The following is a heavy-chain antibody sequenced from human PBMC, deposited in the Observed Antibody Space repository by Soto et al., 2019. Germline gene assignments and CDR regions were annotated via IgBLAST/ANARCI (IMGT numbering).Heavy chain of an antibody. CDR2: INHSGRS. V-gene: IGHV4-34*01. CDR3: ARMAGPWYFDL. CDR1: GGSFSGFY. J-gene: IGHJ2*01. Sequence: QVQLQQWGAGLLKPSETLSLTCAVHGGSFSGFYWTWIRQPPGKGLEWIGEINHSGRSNYNPPLKSRVTMSLDTSRNQFSLSLTSVTAADTAVYYCARMAGPWYFDLWGRGTLVTVSS.